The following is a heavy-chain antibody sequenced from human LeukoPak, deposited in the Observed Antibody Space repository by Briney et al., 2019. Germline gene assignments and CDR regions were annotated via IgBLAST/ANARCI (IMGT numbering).Heavy chain of an antibody. CDR3: ARLGARNAFDI. CDR1: GYSISSGYY. CDR2: TYHSGST. Sequence: SETLSLTCAMSGYSISSGYYWGWVRQPPGKGLEWIGITYHSGSTFFNPSLKSRVTISVDTSKNHLSLKLSSVTAADTAVYYCARLGARNAFDIWGQGTVVTVSS. J-gene: IGHJ3*02. V-gene: IGHV4-38-2*01.